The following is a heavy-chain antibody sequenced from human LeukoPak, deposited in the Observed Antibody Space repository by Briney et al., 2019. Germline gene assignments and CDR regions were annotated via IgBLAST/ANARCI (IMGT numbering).Heavy chain of an antibody. CDR1: EYTFTSYD. Sequence: ASVKVSCKASEYTFTSYDLYWVRQAAGQGLEWMGWINPNSGGTNYAQKFQGRVTMTRDTSISTAYMELSRLRSDDTAVYYCARERPSSSPKGWGNWFDPWGQGTLVTVSS. CDR2: INPNSGGT. D-gene: IGHD6-6*01. J-gene: IGHJ5*02. V-gene: IGHV1-2*02. CDR3: ARERPSSSPKGWGNWFDP.